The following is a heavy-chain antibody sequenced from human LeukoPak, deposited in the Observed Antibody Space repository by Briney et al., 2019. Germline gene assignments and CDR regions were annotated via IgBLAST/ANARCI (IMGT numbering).Heavy chain of an antibody. CDR1: GGSFSGYY. CDR3: ARGPVGARRNFDY. CDR2: INHSGST. V-gene: IGHV4-34*01. Sequence: SETLSLTCAVYGGSFSGYYWSWIRQPPGKGLEWIGEINHSGSTNYNPSLESRVTISVDTSKNQFSLKLSSVTAADTAVYYCARGPVGARRNFDYWGQGTLVTVSS. J-gene: IGHJ4*02. D-gene: IGHD1-26*01.